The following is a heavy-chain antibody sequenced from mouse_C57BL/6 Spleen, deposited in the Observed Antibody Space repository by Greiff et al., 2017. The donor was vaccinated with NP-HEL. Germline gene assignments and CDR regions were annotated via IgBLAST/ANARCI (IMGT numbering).Heavy chain of an antibody. CDR3: ARWELDWYFDV. CDR2: IDPSDSYT. D-gene: IGHD4-1*01. Sequence: QVQLKQPGAELVKPGASVKLSCKASGYTFTSYWMQWVKQRPGQGLEWIGEIDPSDSYTNYNQKFKGKATLTVDTSSSTAYMQLSSLTSEDSAVYYCARWELDWYFDVWGTGTTVTVSS. J-gene: IGHJ1*03. CDR1: GYTFTSYW. V-gene: IGHV1-50*01.